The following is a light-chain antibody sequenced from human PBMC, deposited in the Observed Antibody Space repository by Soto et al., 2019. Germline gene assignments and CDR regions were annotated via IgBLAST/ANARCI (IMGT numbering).Light chain of an antibody. Sequence: EIVMTQSPATLSVSPGEGATLSCRASQSVSSKLAWYQHRPGQAPRLLIYDTSARAAGIPARFSGSGSATEFTLTISSLQSEDFALYYCQHTLKWPPTFGQGTKVDIK. V-gene: IGKV3-15*01. CDR2: DTS. CDR3: QHTLKWPPT. J-gene: IGKJ1*01. CDR1: QSVSSK.